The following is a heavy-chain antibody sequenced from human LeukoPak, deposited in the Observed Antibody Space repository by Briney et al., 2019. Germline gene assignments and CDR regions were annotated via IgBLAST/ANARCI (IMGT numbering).Heavy chain of an antibody. D-gene: IGHD5-24*01. V-gene: IGHV3-7*04. CDR3: ARDTIATVFDY. CDR2: INQDGSEK. J-gene: IGHJ4*02. Sequence: SGGSLRLSCAASGFIFSSYWMSWVRQAPGKGLEWVAQINQDGSEKYYVDSVKGRFTISRDNAKNSLYLQVNSLRAEDTAAYYCARDTIATVFDYWGQGTLVDVSS. CDR1: GFIFSSYW.